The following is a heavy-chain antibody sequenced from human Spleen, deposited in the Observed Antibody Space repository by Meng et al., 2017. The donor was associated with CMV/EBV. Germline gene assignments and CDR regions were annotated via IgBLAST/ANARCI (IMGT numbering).Heavy chain of an antibody. J-gene: IGHJ6*02. Sequence: ASVKVSCKASGYTFTNYQVHWVRQAPGQGLEWMGIINPSGGSTSYAQKFQGRVTMTRDTSTSTVYMELSSLRSEDTAVYYCAREQNYYDSSGYLSGGMDVWGQGTTVTVSS. V-gene: IGHV1-46*01. CDR1: GYTFTNYQ. D-gene: IGHD3-22*01. CDR3: AREQNYYDSSGYLSGGMDV. CDR2: INPSGGST.